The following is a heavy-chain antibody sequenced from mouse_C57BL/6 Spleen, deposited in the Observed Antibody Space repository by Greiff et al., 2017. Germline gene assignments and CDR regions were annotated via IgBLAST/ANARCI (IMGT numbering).Heavy chain of an antibody. J-gene: IGHJ2*01. CDR1: GYTFTDYE. D-gene: IGHD2-3*01. CDR3: TRRVGYYYFDY. V-gene: IGHV1-15*01. Sequence: QVQLQQSGAELVRPGASVTLSCKASGYTFTDYEMHWVKQTPVHGLEWIGAIDPETGGTAYNQKFKGKAILTADNSSSTAYMELRSLTSEDSAVYYCTRRVGYYYFDYWGQGTTLTVSS. CDR2: IDPETGGT.